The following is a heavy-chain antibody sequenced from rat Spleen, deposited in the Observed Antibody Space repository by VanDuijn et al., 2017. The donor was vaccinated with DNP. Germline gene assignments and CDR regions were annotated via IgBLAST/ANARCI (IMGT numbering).Heavy chain of an antibody. CDR3: ARWGYYDGSFYFDY. CDR2: INTGGGQT. D-gene: IGHD1-12*02. V-gene: IGHV1-43*01. J-gene: IGHJ2*01. CDR1: GFTFTSSY. Sequence: QVQLQQSGAELAKPGSSVKISCKASGFTFTSSYIGWIKQTTGQGLEFIGYINTGGGQTNYNEKLKDKATLTVDKSSSTVFMQLSSLTPDDSAVYYCARWGYYDGSFYFDYWGQGVMVTVSS.